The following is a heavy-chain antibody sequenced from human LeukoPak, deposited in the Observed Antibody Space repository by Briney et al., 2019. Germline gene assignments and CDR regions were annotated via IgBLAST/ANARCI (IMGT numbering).Heavy chain of an antibody. D-gene: IGHD2-2*01. CDR1: GGTFISYA. V-gene: IGHV1-69*13. Sequence: GASVKVSCKASGGTFISYAISWVRQAPGQGLEWMGGIIPIFGTANYAQKFQGRVTITADESTSTAYMELSSLRSEDTAVYYCARGGIVVVPAAAQQGGFDPWGQGTLVTVSS. J-gene: IGHJ5*02. CDR3: ARGGIVVVPAAAQQGGFDP. CDR2: IIPIFGTA.